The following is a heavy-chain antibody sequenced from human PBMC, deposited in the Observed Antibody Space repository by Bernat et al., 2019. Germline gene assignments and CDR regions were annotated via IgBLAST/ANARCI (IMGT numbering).Heavy chain of an antibody. Sequence: QVQLQESGPGLVKPSETLSLTCAVSGYSISSGYYWGWIRQPPGKGLEWIGYIYYSGVTNYNPSLKSRVTLSVDTSRYHFSLKLSSVTAADTAVYYCARGTTVTTPEYWGQGTLVTVSS. CDR3: ARGTTVTTPEY. CDR1: GYSISSGYY. CDR2: IYYSGVT. V-gene: IGHV4-38-2*01. D-gene: IGHD4-17*01. J-gene: IGHJ4*02.